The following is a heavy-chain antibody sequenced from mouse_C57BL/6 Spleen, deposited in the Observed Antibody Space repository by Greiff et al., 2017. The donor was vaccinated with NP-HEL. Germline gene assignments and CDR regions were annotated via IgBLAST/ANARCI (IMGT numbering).Heavy chain of an antibody. V-gene: IGHV1-4*01. Sequence: VQLQQPGAELARPGASVKMSCKASGYTFTSYTMHWVKQRPGQGLEWIGYINPSSGYTKYNQKFKAKATLTVDKSSSTAYMQLSSLTSEDSAVYYCARGATVVEGYFDVWGTGTTVTVSS. CDR2: INPSSGYT. D-gene: IGHD1-1*01. CDR3: ARGATVVEGYFDV. CDR1: GYTFTSYT. J-gene: IGHJ1*03.